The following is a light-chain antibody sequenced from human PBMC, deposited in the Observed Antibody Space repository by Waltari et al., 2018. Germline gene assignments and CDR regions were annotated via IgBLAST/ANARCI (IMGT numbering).Light chain of an antibody. CDR3: QQYSTYSPFT. CDR1: TSISSW. CDR2: TAS. V-gene: IGKV1-5*03. Sequence: DIQMTQSPSTLSASVGDRVTITCRASTSISSWLAWYQQKPGKAPKLLIYTASTLHSGVPSRFSGSGSGTEFTLTISSLQPDDFATYYCQQYSTYSPFTFGQGTKLDIK. J-gene: IGKJ2*01.